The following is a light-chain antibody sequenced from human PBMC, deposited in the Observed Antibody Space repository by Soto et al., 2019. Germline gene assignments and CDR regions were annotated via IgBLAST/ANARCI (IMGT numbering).Light chain of an antibody. Sequence: AIRMNHSPSSLSASTGDRVAITCRASQGISSYLAWYQQKPGKAPKLLIYAASTLQSGVPSRFSGSGSGTDFTLTISCLQSEDFATYYCQQYYSYPITFGQGTRLEI. V-gene: IGKV1-8*01. CDR2: AAS. J-gene: IGKJ5*01. CDR1: QGISSY. CDR3: QQYYSYPIT.